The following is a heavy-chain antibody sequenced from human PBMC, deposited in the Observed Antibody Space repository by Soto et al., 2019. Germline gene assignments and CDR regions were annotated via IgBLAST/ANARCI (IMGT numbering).Heavy chain of an antibody. CDR3: GRSRLTGYYMEDV. V-gene: IGHV4-39*01. J-gene: IGHJ6*04. D-gene: IGHD3-9*01. CDR2: IYYSGST. CDR1: GDSISSRSYY. Sequence: SETLSLTCTVSGDSISSRSYYWGWIRQPPGKGLEWIGSIYYSGSTYYSPSLKSRVTISVDTSKNQFSLKLNSVTTADTAVYYCGRSRLTGYYMEDVWGEGTTVTVSS.